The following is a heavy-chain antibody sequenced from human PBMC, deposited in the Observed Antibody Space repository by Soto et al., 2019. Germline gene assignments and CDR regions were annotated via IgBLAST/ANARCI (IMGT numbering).Heavy chain of an antibody. CDR3: ARGGIVVVVAATYYYYGMDV. CDR1: GYTFTSYG. CDR2: ISAYNGNT. Sequence: QVQLVQSGAEVKKPGASVKVSCKASGYTFTSYGISWVRQAPGHGLEWMGWISAYNGNTNYAQKLQGRVTMTTDTSTSTAYMELRSLRSDDTAVYYCARGGIVVVVAATYYYYGMDVWGQGTTVTVSS. V-gene: IGHV1-18*01. D-gene: IGHD2-15*01. J-gene: IGHJ6*02.